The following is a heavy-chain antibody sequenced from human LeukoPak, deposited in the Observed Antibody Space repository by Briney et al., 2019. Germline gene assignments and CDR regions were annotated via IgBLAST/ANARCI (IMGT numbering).Heavy chain of an antibody. J-gene: IGHJ4*02. CDR2: VSWNSGSI. Sequence: GGSLRLSCAASGFTFDDYVMHWVRQAPGKGLEWVSGVSWNSGSIGYADSVKGRFTISRDNAKNSLYLQMNSLRAEDTALYYCAKGNSYYDFWSGYPNWGQGTLVTVSS. CDR3: AKGNSYYDFWSGYPN. V-gene: IGHV3-9*01. D-gene: IGHD3-3*01. CDR1: GFTFDDYV.